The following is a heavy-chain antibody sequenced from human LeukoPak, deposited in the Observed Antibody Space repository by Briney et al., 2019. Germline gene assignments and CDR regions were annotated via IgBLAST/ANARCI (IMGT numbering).Heavy chain of an antibody. CDR3: AREGYSSGWYVKRYFDY. CDR2: ISSSSSYI. CDR1: GFTFSSYS. J-gene: IGHJ4*02. D-gene: IGHD6-19*01. V-gene: IGHV3-21*01. Sequence: GGSLRLSCAASGFTFSSYSMNWVRQAPGKGLEWVSSISSSSSYIYYADSVKGRFTISRDNAKNSLYLQMNSLRAEDTAVYYCAREGYSSGWYVKRYFDYWGQGTLVTVSS.